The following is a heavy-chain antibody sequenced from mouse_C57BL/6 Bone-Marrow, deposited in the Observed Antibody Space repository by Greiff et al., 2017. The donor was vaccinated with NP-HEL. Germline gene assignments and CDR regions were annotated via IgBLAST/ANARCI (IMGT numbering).Heavy chain of an antibody. V-gene: IGHV1-18*01. J-gene: IGHJ3*01. D-gene: IGHD1-1*01. Sequence: VQLKESGPELVKPGASVKIPCKASGYTFTDYNMDWVKQSHGKSLEWIGDINPNNGGTIYNQKFKGKATLTVDKSSSTAYMELRSLTSEDTAVYYCARSSYYGSPFAYWGQGTLVTVSA. CDR3: ARSSYYGSPFAY. CDR1: GYTFTDYN. CDR2: INPNNGGT.